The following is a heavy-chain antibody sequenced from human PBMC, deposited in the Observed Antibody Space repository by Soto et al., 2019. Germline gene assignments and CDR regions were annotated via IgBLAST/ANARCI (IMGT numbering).Heavy chain of an antibody. CDR3: AAWAATPYYSYYYYGMDV. Sequence: SVKVSCKASGFTFTSSAVQWVRQARGQRLEWIGWIVVGSGNTNYAQKFQERVTITRDMSTSTAYMELSSLRSEDTAVYYCAAWAATPYYSYYYYGMDVWGQGTTVTVSS. J-gene: IGHJ6*02. CDR2: IVVGSGNT. D-gene: IGHD2-15*01. V-gene: IGHV1-58*01. CDR1: GFTFTSSA.